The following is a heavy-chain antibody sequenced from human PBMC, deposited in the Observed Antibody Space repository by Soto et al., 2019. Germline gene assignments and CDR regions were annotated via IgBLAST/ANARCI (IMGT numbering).Heavy chain of an antibody. CDR3: ASSVYSSSPIDY. CDR1: GGSISSGGYY. Sequence: SGTLSLTCTVSGGSISSGGYYWSWIRQHPGKGLEWIGYIYYSGSTYYNPSLKSRVTISVDTSKNQFSLKLSSVTAADTAVYYCASSVYSSSPIDYWGQGTLVTVSS. J-gene: IGHJ4*02. CDR2: IYYSGST. D-gene: IGHD6-13*01. V-gene: IGHV4-31*03.